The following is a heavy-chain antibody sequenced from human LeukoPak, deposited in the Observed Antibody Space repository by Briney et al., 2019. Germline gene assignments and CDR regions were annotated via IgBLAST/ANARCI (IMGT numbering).Heavy chain of an antibody. CDR1: GFTFSSYG. D-gene: IGHD1-1*01. CDR2: ITSGSSYT. Sequence: GRSLRLSCAASGFTFSSYGMHWVRQAPGKGLEWVSTITSGSSYTNYGDSVKGRFTISRDNAKDSLYLQMNSLRADDTAVYYCASGRGRRMDVWGQGTTVTVSS. J-gene: IGHJ6*02. CDR3: ASGRGRRMDV. V-gene: IGHV3-21*06.